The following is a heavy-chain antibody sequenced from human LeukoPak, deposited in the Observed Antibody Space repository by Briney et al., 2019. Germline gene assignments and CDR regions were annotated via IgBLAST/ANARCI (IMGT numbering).Heavy chain of an antibody. CDR3: ARMGTRYSSRYYYYYYMDV. J-gene: IGHJ6*03. CDR2: INHSGST. D-gene: IGHD6-13*01. Sequence: SETLSLTCTVSGGSISSSSYYWSWIRQPPGKGLEWIGEINHSGSTNYNPSLKSRVTISVDTSKNQFSLKLSSVTAADTAVYYCARMGTRYSSRYYYYYYMDVWGKGTTVTVSS. CDR1: GGSISSSSYY. V-gene: IGHV4-39*07.